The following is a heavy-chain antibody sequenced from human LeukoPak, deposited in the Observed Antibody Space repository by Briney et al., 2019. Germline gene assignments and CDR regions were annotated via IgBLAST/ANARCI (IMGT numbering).Heavy chain of an antibody. CDR2: IYYSGST. CDR3: ARDQVGKGAGSLDP. J-gene: IGHJ5*02. Sequence: SETLSLTCTVSGGSISSYYWSWIRQPPGKGLEWIGYIYYSGSTNCNPSLKSRVTISVDTSKNQFSLKLSSVTAADTAVYYCARDQVGKGAGSLDPWGQGTLVTVSS. CDR1: GGSISSYY. V-gene: IGHV4-59*01. D-gene: IGHD6-19*01.